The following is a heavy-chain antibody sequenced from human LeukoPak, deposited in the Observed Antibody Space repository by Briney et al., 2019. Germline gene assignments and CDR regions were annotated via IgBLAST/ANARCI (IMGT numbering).Heavy chain of an antibody. V-gene: IGHV1-18*01. CDR2: ISTYNGNT. Sequence: VASVKVSCKASGYTFTSYGISWVRQAPGPGLEWMGWISTYNGNTNYAQKLQGRVTMTTDTSTSTAYMELRSLRSDDTAVYYCARDDSGSPDYWGQGTLVTVSS. D-gene: IGHD1-26*01. CDR3: ARDDSGSPDY. CDR1: GYTFTSYG. J-gene: IGHJ4*02.